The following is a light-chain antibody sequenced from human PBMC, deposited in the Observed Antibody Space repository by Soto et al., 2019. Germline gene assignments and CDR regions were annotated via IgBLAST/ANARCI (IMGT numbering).Light chain of an antibody. Sequence: DIQMTQSPSTLSASVGDRVTITCRASQSISDTLAWYQRKPGKAPKLLIFDASSLESGVPSRFSGSGYGTEFTLTISSLQPDDFATYYCQHYSSVWAFGQGAKVHI. CDR2: DAS. J-gene: IGKJ1*01. V-gene: IGKV1-5*01. CDR3: QHYSSVWA. CDR1: QSISDT.